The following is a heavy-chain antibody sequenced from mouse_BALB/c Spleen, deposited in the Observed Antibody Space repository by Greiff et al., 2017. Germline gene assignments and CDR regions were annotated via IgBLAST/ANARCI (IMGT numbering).Heavy chain of an antibody. V-gene: IGHV1-12*01. J-gene: IGHJ2*01. CDR1: GYTFTSYN. CDR3: ARRGDPPFDY. Sequence: LQQPGAELVKPGASVKMSCKASGYTFTSYNMHWVKQTPGQGLEWIGAIYPGNGDTSYNQKFKGKATLTADKSSSTAYMQLSSLTSEDSAVYYCARRGDPPFDYWGQGTTLTVSS. CDR2: IYPGNGDT.